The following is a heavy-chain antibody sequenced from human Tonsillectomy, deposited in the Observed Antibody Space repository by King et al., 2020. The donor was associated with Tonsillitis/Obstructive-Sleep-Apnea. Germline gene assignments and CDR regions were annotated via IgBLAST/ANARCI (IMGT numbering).Heavy chain of an antibody. D-gene: IGHD6-13*01. V-gene: IGHV3-33*01. J-gene: IGHJ6*02. Sequence: QVQLVESGGGVVQPGRSLRLSCAASGFTFSSYGMHWVRQAPGKGLEWVAVIWYDGSNKYYADSVKGRFTISRDNSKNTLYLQMNSLRAEDTAVYYCARDQYSSSLELYYYYYGMDVWGQGTTVTVSS. CDR1: GFTFSSYG. CDR2: IWYDGSNK. CDR3: ARDQYSSSLELYYYYYGMDV.